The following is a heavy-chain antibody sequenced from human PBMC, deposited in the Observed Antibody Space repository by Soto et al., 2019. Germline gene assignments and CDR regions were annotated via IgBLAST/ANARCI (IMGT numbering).Heavy chain of an antibody. CDR2: ILSIGTTI. Sequence: EVQLMESGGGLVQPGGTLRLSCATSGFRFSDYEMTWVRQAPGKGLEWVAYILSIGTTIYYTDAVKGRFTISRDNTNNLLYLQMNSLRVEDTGVYYCARGMDIVATKGFDSWGQGTMVTVSS. CDR1: GFRFSDYE. V-gene: IGHV3-48*03. J-gene: IGHJ4*02. D-gene: IGHD5-12*01. CDR3: ARGMDIVATKGFDS.